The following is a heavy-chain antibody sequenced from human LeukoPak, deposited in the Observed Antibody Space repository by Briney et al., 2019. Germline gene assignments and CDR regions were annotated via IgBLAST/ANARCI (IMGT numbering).Heavy chain of an antibody. CDR2: INHNGNVN. J-gene: IGHJ6*02. CDR3: ARGGGLDV. Sequence: GGSLRLSCAASGFTFSSYWMNWARQAPGKGLEWVASINHNGNVNYYVDSVKGRFTISRDNAKNLLYLQMSNLRAEDTAVYFCARGGGLDVWGQGATVTVSS. V-gene: IGHV3-7*03. D-gene: IGHD3-16*01. CDR1: GFTFSSYW.